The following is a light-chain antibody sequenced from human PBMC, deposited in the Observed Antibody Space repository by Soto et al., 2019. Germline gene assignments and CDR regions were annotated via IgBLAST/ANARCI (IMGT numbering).Light chain of an antibody. J-gene: IGKJ5*01. CDR1: QSVSSSY. V-gene: IGKV3D-20*02. CDR3: QQRSNWPPT. Sequence: IVLTQSPGTLSLSPGGRATLSCRVSQSVSSSYLAWYQQKPGQAPRLLIYGASSRATGIPDRFSGSGSGTDFTLTISSVEPEDFAVYICQQRSNWPPTFGQGTRLAIK. CDR2: GAS.